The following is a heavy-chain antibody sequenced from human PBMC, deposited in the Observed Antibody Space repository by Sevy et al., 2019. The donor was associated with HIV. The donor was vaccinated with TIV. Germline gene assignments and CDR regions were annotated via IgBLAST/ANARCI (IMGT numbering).Heavy chain of an antibody. CDR1: GFRFDDYA. J-gene: IGHJ6*02. CDR2: ISWNSYRI. Sequence: GGSLRLSCAASGFRFDDYAMHWVRQVPGKSPEWVSGISWNSYRIDYADSVRGRFTISRDNAKNSLSLQMNSLRVEDTALYYCAKDMGGIATLDYYSYYGMDVWGQGTTVTVSS. V-gene: IGHV3-9*01. D-gene: IGHD2-21*01. CDR3: AKDMGGIATLDYYSYYGMDV.